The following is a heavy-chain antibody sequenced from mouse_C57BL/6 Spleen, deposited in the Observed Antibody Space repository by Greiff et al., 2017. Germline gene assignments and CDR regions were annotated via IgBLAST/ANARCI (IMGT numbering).Heavy chain of an antibody. V-gene: IGHV1-52*01. D-gene: IGHD1-1*01. CDR1: GYTFTSYW. J-gene: IGHJ1*03. CDR2: IDPSDSET. Sequence: QVQLKQPGAELVRPGSSVKLSCKASGYTFTSYWMHWVKQRPIQGLEWIGNIDPSDSETHYNQKFKDKATLTVDKSSSTAYMQLSSLTSEDSAVYYCARSAYGSSPFWYFDVWGTGTTVTVSS. CDR3: ARSAYGSSPFWYFDV.